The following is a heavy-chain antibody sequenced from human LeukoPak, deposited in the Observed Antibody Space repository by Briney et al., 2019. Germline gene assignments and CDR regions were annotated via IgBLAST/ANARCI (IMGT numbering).Heavy chain of an antibody. CDR3: ATGLSYYRVVDWFDP. J-gene: IGHJ5*02. D-gene: IGHD1-26*01. CDR1: GYTLTVLS. Sequence: ASVKVSCKVSGYTLTVLSTHWVRQAPGKGLDWMAGFDPEDGETIYAQKFQGRVTMTEDTSTDTAYMELSSLRSEDTAVYYCATGLSYYRVVDWFDPWGQGTLVTVSS. V-gene: IGHV1-24*01. CDR2: FDPEDGET.